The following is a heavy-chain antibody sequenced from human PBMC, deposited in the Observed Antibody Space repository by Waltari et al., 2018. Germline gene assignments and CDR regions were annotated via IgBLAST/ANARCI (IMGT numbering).Heavy chain of an antibody. CDR1: GYTFTDYN. CDR3: ARLRADTGHYELDY. J-gene: IGHJ4*02. CDR2: IIAANGDT. Sequence: QVQLVQSGAELKKPGASMKISCEASGYTFTDYNIHWVRQAPGPRLEWLGWIIAANGDTKYSQRFQGRVTITRDTSASIVYMELSSLGSEDTAVYYCARLRADTGHYELDYWGQGTLVTVSS. V-gene: IGHV1-3*01. D-gene: IGHD3-9*01.